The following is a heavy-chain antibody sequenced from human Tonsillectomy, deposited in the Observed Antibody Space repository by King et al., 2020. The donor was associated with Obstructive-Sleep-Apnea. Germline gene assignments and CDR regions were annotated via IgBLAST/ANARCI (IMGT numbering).Heavy chain of an antibody. CDR2: MYYSGST. CDR3: AREGSSSLYAGGAPYGMDV. Sequence: QLQESGPGLVKPSETLSLTCTVSGGSISSYYWSWIRQPPGKRLEWIGFMYYSGSTNYNPSLKSRVTISVDTSKNQISLRLSSVTAADTAVYYCAREGSSSLYAGGAPYGMDVWGQGTTVTVSS. CDR1: GGSISSYY. J-gene: IGHJ6*02. D-gene: IGHD6-13*01. V-gene: IGHV4-59*01.